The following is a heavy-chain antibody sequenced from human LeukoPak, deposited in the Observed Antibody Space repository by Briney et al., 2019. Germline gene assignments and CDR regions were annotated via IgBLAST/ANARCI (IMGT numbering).Heavy chain of an antibody. Sequence: PGGSLRLSCAASGFTFSSYAMSWVRQAPGRGLEWVSAISGSGGSTYYADSVKGRFTISRDNSKNTLYLQMNSLRAEDTAVYYCARADYYDSSGYSLWGQGTLVTVSS. J-gene: IGHJ4*02. CDR3: ARADYYDSSGYSL. CDR1: GFTFSSYA. CDR2: ISGSGGST. D-gene: IGHD3-22*01. V-gene: IGHV3-23*01.